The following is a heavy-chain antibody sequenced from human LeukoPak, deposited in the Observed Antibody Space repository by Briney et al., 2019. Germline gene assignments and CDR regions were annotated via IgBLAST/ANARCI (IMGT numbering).Heavy chain of an antibody. D-gene: IGHD6-19*01. V-gene: IGHV1-24*01. Sequence: GASVKVSCKVSGYTLTELSIHWVRQAPGKGLEWMGGFDPEDGETIYAQKFQGRVTITRDTSASTAYMELSSLRSEDTAVYYCARYSSGWYHLENWGQGTLVTVSS. J-gene: IGHJ4*02. CDR1: GYTLTELS. CDR3: ARYSSGWYHLEN. CDR2: FDPEDGET.